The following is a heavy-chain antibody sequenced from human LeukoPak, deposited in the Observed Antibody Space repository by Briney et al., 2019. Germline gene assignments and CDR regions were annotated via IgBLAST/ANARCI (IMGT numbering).Heavy chain of an antibody. CDR2: INPNSGGT. D-gene: IGHD2-15*01. J-gene: IGHJ6*02. V-gene: IGHV1-2*02. CDR1: GYTFTGYY. Sequence: ASVKVSCKASGYTFTGYYMHWVRQAPGQGLEWMGWINPNSGGTNYAQKFQGRVTMTRDTSISTAYMELSRLGSDDTAVYYCARVFEGYCSGGSCYPSYYYYGMDVWGQGTTVTVSS. CDR3: ARVFEGYCSGGSCYPSYYYYGMDV.